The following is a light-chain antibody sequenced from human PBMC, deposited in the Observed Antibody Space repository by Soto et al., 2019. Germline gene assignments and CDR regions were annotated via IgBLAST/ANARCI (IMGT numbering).Light chain of an antibody. CDR2: DAS. CDR1: QSVTSNY. CDR3: QQRSNWPPIT. V-gene: IGKV3-11*01. J-gene: IGKJ5*01. Sequence: EIVLTQSPGTLSLSPWERATLSCGASQSVTSNYLAWYQQKPGQAPRLLIYDASNRATGIPARFSGSGSGTDFTLTISSLEPEDFAVYYCQQRSNWPPITFGQGTRLEIK.